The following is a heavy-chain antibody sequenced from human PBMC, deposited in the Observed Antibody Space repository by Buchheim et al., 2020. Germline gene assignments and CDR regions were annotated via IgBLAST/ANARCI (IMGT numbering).Heavy chain of an antibody. CDR1: GFTFGDYA. Sequence: EVQLVESGGGLVKPGRSLRLSCTASGFTFGDYAMSWFRQAPGKGLEWVGFIRSKAYGGTTEYAASVKGRFTISRDDYKSIAYLQMNSLKTEDTAVYYCTRGSANYYDSSGYYRRTHAFDIWGQGT. V-gene: IGHV3-49*05. D-gene: IGHD3-22*01. J-gene: IGHJ3*02. CDR2: IRSKAYGGTT. CDR3: TRGSANYYDSSGYYRRTHAFDI.